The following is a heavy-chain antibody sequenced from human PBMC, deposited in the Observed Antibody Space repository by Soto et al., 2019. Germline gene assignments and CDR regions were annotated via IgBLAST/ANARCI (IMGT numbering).Heavy chain of an antibody. CDR3: ARDPGPRAAAIRGLGWFDP. Sequence: PGGSLRLSCAASGFTFSNYGMHWVRQAPGKGLEWVASIKQDESEKFYVESVKGRFTISRDNAKNTVYLQMNGLRAEDTAVYYCARDPGPRAAAIRGLGWFDPWGQGTLVTVSS. D-gene: IGHD2-2*01. V-gene: IGHV3-7*03. CDR2: IKQDESEK. J-gene: IGHJ5*02. CDR1: GFTFSNYG.